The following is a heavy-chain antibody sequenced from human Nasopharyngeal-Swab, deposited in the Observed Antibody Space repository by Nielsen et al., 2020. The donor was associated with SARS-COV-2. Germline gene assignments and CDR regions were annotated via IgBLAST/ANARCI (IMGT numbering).Heavy chain of an antibody. J-gene: IGHJ5*02. CDR1: GFPFSPYG. V-gene: IGHV3-48*04. CDR3: TSGWFDP. CDR2: IGTSSSTS. Sequence: GESLRLSCVASGFPFSPYGMNWVRQAPGKGLEWLSYIGTSSSTSYYADSVKGRFTISRDTAKNSLYLQMNSLRAEDTAVYYCTSGWFDPWGQGTLVTVSS.